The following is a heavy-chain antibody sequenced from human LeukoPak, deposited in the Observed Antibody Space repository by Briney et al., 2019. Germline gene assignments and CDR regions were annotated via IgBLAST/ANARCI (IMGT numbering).Heavy chain of an antibody. CDR2: IIPIFGTA. J-gene: IGHJ6*02. D-gene: IGHD6-6*01. Sequence: GASVRVSCKASGGTFSSYAISWVRQAPGQGLEWMGGIIPIFGTANYAQKFQGRVTITADESTSTAYMELSSLRSEDTAVYYCARDFEYSSMPQRRGGDQDYYYGMDVWGQGTTVTVSS. CDR1: GGTFSSYA. CDR3: ARDFEYSSMPQRRGGDQDYYYGMDV. V-gene: IGHV1-69*13.